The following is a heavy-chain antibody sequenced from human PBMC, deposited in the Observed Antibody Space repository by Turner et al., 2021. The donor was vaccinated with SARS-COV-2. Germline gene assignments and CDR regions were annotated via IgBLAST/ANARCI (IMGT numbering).Heavy chain of an antibody. V-gene: IGHV4-34*01. CDR1: GWSFSGYY. CDR2: INHSGST. J-gene: IGHJ6*02. Sequence: QVQLQQWGAGLLKPSETLSLTCAVYGWSFSGYYWSWIRQPPGKGLEWIGEINHSGSTNYNQSLKSRVTISVDTSKNQFSLKLSSVTVADTAVYYCARGIKGVLMSGSYYYYGMDVWGQGTTVTVSS. D-gene: IGHD1-26*01. CDR3: ARGIKGVLMSGSYYYYGMDV.